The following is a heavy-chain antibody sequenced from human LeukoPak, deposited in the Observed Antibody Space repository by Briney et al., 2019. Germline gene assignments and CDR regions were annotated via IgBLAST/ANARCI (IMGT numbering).Heavy chain of an antibody. Sequence: GGSLRLSCAASGFTVNSNYMSWVRQAPGKGLEWVSVIYSAGTTFYADSVKGRLTISRDNSKNTPYLHMDSLRAEDTAVYYCAGGLLPYYFDYWGQGTLVTVSS. V-gene: IGHV3-66*01. CDR3: AGGLLPYYFDY. CDR1: GFTVNSNY. D-gene: IGHD2/OR15-2a*01. J-gene: IGHJ4*02. CDR2: IYSAGTT.